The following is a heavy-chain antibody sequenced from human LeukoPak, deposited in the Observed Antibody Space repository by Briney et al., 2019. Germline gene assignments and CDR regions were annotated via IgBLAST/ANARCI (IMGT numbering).Heavy chain of an antibody. Sequence: SVKVSCKASGYTFTSYAMHWVRQAPGQRLEWMGWINAGNGNTKYSQKFQGRVTITRDTSASTAYMELSSLRSEDTAVYYCARDRESIAALYDYWGQGTLVTVSS. CDR2: INAGNGNT. J-gene: IGHJ4*02. D-gene: IGHD6-6*01. CDR3: ARDRESIAALYDY. CDR1: GYTFTSYA. V-gene: IGHV1-3*01.